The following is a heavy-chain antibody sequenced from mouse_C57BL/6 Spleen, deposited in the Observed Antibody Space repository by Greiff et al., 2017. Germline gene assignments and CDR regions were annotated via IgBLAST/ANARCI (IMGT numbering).Heavy chain of an antibody. CDR2: IDPVDGET. CDR3: ARDYDEGDWYFDV. Sequence: VQLKQSGAELVKPGASVKLSCTASGFNIKDYYMHWVKQRTEQGLEWIGRIDPVDGETKYAPKFQGKATITADTSSNTAYLQLSSLTSEDTAVYYCARDYDEGDWYFDVWGTGTTVTVSS. J-gene: IGHJ1*03. D-gene: IGHD2-4*01. V-gene: IGHV14-2*01. CDR1: GFNIKDYY.